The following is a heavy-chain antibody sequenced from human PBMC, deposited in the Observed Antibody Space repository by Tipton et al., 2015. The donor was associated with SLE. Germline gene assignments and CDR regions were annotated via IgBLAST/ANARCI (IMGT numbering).Heavy chain of an antibody. CDR2: INHSGST. J-gene: IGHJ4*02. CDR1: GYSISSSNW. D-gene: IGHD4/OR15-4a*01. V-gene: IGHV4-4*02. CDR3: ATEGPHGYGAPSY. Sequence: TLSLTCDVSGYSISSSNWWSWVRQPPGKGLEWIGEINHSGSTNYNPSLKSRVTISVDTSRNQFSLKLSSVTAADTAVYYCATEGPHGYGAPSYWGQGTLVTVSS.